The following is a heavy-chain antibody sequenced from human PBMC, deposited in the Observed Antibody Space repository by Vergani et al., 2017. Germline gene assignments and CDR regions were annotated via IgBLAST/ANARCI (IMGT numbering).Heavy chain of an antibody. V-gene: IGHV3-9*01. CDR3: VRDWGDKTAASAS. D-gene: IGHD2-2*01. Sequence: EVKLVESGGTLVQPGRSLRLSCVDSGFTYDEYAMHWVRQAPGKGLEWVAGIRWKSNSIGYADSVRGRFTISRDKARNSLFLQMNSLRDEDTALYYCVRDWGDKTAASASWGQGTLVTGSS. CDR2: IRWKSNSI. CDR1: GFTYDEYA. J-gene: IGHJ5*02.